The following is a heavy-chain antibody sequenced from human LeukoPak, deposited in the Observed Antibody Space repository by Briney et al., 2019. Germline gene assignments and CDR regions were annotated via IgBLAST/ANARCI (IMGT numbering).Heavy chain of an antibody. CDR1: VGSISSYY. CDR2: IYYSGST. D-gene: IGHD6-25*01. J-gene: IGHJ2*01. CDR3: ARQGGGFWYFDL. V-gene: IGHV4-59*08. Sequence: PSETLSLTCTVSVGSISSYYWSWIRQPPGKGLEGIGYIYYSGSTNYNPSLKSRVTISVDTSKNQFSLKLSSVTAADTAVYYCARQGGGFWYFDLWGRGTLVTVSS.